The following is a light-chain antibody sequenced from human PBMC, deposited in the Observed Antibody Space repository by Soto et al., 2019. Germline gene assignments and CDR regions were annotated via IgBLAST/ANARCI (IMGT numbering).Light chain of an antibody. J-gene: IGLJ1*01. CDR3: CLYLGETTYV. V-gene: IGLV2-23*01. CDR2: EGH. Sequence: QSALAQPASVSGSPGQSITISCTGTSGFVGSFSLVSWYQQHPGKAPKVMISEGHRRPSGVPDRFSGSTSVNSASLTISGPHPEDEDDHHCCLYLGETTYVFGTGTKVTVI. CDR1: SGFVGSFSL.